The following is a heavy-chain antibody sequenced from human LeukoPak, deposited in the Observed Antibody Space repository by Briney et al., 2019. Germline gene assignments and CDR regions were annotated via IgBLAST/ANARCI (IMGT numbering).Heavy chain of an antibody. V-gene: IGHV3-30*18. CDR3: AKVGRRGPPRGSGWYYFDY. CDR1: GLTVSSTY. Sequence: SLRLACAASGLTVSSTYMDSVRQAPGRGLGWEAFISYDGSNKYYAGSVKGRFTISRDNSKNTLYLQMNSLRAEDTAVYYCAKVGRRGPPRGSGWYYFDYWGQGTLVTVSS. D-gene: IGHD6-19*01. CDR2: ISYDGSNK. J-gene: IGHJ4*02.